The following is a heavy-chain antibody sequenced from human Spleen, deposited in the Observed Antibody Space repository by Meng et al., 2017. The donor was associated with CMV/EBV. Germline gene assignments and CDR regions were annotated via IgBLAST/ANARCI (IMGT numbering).Heavy chain of an antibody. D-gene: IGHD3-3*01. J-gene: IGHJ6*02. CDR1: GFTFSSYA. V-gene: IGHV3-21*01. CDR3: ARGGGDYYDFWSGYYPNGTDV. Sequence: GESLKISCAASGFTFSSYAMSWVRQAPGEGLEWVSSISSSSYIYYADSVKGRFTISRDNAKNSLYLQMNSLRAEDTAVYYCARGGGDYYDFWSGYYPNGTDVWGQGTTVTVSS. CDR2: ISSSSYI.